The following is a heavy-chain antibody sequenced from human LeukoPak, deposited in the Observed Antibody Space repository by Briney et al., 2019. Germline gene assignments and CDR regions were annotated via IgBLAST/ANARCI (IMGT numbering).Heavy chain of an antibody. Sequence: SETLSLTCAVYGGSFSGYYWSWIRQPPGKGLEWIGENNHSGSTNYDTPLKSRVTISVDTSKNQFSLKLTSVTAADTAVYCCARGHYSGYDFDYWGQGTLVTVSS. V-gene: IGHV4-34*01. CDR2: NNHSGST. CDR1: GGSFSGYY. CDR3: ARGHYSGYDFDY. D-gene: IGHD5-12*01. J-gene: IGHJ4*02.